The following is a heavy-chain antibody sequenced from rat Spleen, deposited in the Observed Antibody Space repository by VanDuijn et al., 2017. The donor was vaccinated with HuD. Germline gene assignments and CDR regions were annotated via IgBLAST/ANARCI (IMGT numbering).Heavy chain of an antibody. J-gene: IGHJ3*01. V-gene: IGHV5-29*01. Sequence: EVQLVESDGGLVQPGRSLKLSCATSGFTFSDYYMAWVRQAPTKGLEWVATISYDGSSTYYRDSVKGRFTISRDNVKSTLYLQMDSLRSEDTATYYCTTQAYWGQGTLVTVSS. CDR3: TTQAY. CDR2: ISYDGSST. CDR1: GFTFSDYY.